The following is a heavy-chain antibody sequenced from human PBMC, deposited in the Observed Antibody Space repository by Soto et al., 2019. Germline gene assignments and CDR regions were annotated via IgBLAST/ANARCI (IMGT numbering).Heavy chain of an antibody. CDR3: AKDPRVSFDP. V-gene: IGHV3-23*01. Sequence: WGSLRIYCASFVFTFSSFAVSWVRQAPGKGLESLSGPSASGGSTYYADCVKGRFTISRDNSNNTLYLQMNSLRVEDTAVYYCAKDPRVSFDPWGQGTMVTVSS. CDR1: VFTFSSFA. J-gene: IGHJ5*02. CDR2: PSASGGST.